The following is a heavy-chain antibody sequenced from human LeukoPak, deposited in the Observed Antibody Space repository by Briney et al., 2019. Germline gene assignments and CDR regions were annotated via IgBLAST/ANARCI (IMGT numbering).Heavy chain of an antibody. J-gene: IGHJ4*02. CDR3: TRDHCSGDNCPSFDY. Sequence: ASVKVSCKPSGYTFTSFGISWVRQAPGQGLGWMGWIGANNGDTNYAQKFQGRVTMTTDTSTSTAYMDLRSLRSDDTAVYYCTRDHCSGDNCPSFDYWGQGTLVTVSS. V-gene: IGHV1-18*04. D-gene: IGHD2-15*01. CDR2: IGANNGDT. CDR1: GYTFTSFG.